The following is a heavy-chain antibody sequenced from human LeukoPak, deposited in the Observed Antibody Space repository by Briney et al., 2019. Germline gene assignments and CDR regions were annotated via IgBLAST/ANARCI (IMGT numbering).Heavy chain of an antibody. J-gene: IGHJ4*02. CDR2: IFGSGGST. V-gene: IGHV3-23*01. Sequence: PGGSLRLSCAASGFTFSSYAMYWVRQAPGKGLEWVSGIFGSGGSTHYADSVKGRFTISRDNSKNTVYLQMNSLRAEDTAVYYCAKTTTGYSSGRFPGCPVDDWGQGTLVTVSS. CDR3: AKTTTGYSSGRFPGCPVDD. D-gene: IGHD6-19*01. CDR1: GFTFSSYA.